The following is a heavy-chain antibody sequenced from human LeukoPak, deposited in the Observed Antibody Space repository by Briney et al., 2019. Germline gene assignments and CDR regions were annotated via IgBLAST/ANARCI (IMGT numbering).Heavy chain of an antibody. CDR3: ARERFFDY. J-gene: IGHJ4*02. V-gene: IGHV3-48*01. CDR1: GFTFSSYN. D-gene: IGHD3-3*01. CDR2: ISSTGSTI. Sequence: GGSLILSCAASGFTFSSYNMNWVRQTPGKGLEWVSYISSTGSTIFYADSVKGRFTISRDNAKNSLYLQMNSLRADDTAVYYCARERFFDYWGQGTLVTVSS.